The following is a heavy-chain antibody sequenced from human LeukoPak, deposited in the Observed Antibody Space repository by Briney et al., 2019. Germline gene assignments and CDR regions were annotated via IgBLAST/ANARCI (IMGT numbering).Heavy chain of an antibody. D-gene: IGHD3-3*01. CDR2: VNGGNDKT. V-gene: IGHV1-3*01. Sequence: ASVKVSCKASGYSFIRYALHWVRQAPGQRPEWMGWVNGGNDKTAYSKKFQGRVTITRDSSASTTYMELSSLRPEDTAVYYCARGLSGYDFWSGYRSTVSFDPWGQGTLVTVSS. CDR3: ARGLSGYDFWSGYRSTVSFDP. J-gene: IGHJ5*02. CDR1: GYSFIRYA.